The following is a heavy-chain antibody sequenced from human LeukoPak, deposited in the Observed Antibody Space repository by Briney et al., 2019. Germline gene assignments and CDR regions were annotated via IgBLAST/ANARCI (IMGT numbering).Heavy chain of an antibody. J-gene: IGHJ4*02. CDR2: ISYDGSNK. CDR1: GFTFSNYA. Sequence: GRSLRLSCAASGFTFSNYAMNWVRQAPGKGLEWVAVISYDGSNKYYADSVKVRFTISKDNSKNTLYLQMNSLRAEDTAVYYCARDSNYDYVWGSYRSYYFDYWGQGTLVTVSS. V-gene: IGHV3-30*04. D-gene: IGHD3-16*02. CDR3: ARDSNYDYVWGSYRSYYFDY.